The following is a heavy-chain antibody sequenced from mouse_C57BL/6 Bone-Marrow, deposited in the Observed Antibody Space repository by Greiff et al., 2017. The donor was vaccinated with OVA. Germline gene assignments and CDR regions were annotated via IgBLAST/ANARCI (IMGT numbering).Heavy chain of an antibody. CDR3: ARMGRLYYDYGDYAMDY. CDR1: GFTFSDYY. D-gene: IGHD2-4*01. V-gene: IGHV5-12*01. Sequence: EVMLVESGGGLVQPGGSLKLSCAASGFTFSDYYMYWVRQTPEKRLEWVAYISNGGGSTYYPDTVKGRFTISRDNAKNTLYLQISRLKSEDTAMYYCARMGRLYYDYGDYAMDYWGQGTSVTVSS. J-gene: IGHJ4*01. CDR2: ISNGGGST.